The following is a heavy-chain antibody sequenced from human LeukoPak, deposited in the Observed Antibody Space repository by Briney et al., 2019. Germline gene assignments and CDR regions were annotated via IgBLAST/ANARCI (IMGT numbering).Heavy chain of an antibody. D-gene: IGHD2-15*01. CDR1: GFTFSSYN. CDR3: ARDTNSHCSGGSCYSGPDY. J-gene: IGHJ4*02. Sequence: GGSLRLSCAASGFTFSSYNMNWVRQAPGKGLEWVSYISTSSRTAYYADSVKGRFTISRDNAKNSLYLQMNSLRAEDTALYYCARDTNSHCSGGSCYSGPDYWGQGTLVTVSS. CDR2: ISTSSRTA. V-gene: IGHV3-48*04.